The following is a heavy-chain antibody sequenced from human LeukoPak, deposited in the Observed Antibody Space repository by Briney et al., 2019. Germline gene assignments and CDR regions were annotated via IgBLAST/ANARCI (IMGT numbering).Heavy chain of an antibody. CDR2: IYTSGST. Sequence: SETLSLTCTVSGGSISSYYWSWIRQPAGKGLEWIGRIYTSGSTNYNPSLKSRVTMSVDTSKNQFSLKLSSVTAADTAVYYCAREGIVVVPAARFPFDYRGQGTLVTVSS. V-gene: IGHV4-4*07. D-gene: IGHD2-2*01. CDR1: GGSISSYY. CDR3: AREGIVVVPAARFPFDY. J-gene: IGHJ4*02.